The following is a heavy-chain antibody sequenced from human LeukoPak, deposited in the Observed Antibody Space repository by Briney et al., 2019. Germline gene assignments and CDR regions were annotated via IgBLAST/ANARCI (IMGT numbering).Heavy chain of an antibody. D-gene: IGHD6-13*01. CDR1: GGSISSYY. J-gene: IGHJ4*02. Sequence: SETLSLTCTVSGGSISSYYWSWIRQPAGKGLEWIGRIYTSGSTNYNPSLKSRVTISVDKSKNQFSLKLSSVTAADTAVYYCARDPFRAAAPYFDYWGQGTLVIVSS. CDR3: ARDPFRAAAPYFDY. CDR2: IYTSGST. V-gene: IGHV4-4*07.